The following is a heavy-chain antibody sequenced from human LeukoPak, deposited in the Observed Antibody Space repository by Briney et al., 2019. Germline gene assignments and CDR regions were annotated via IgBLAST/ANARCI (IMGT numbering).Heavy chain of an antibody. D-gene: IGHD1-26*01. V-gene: IGHV1-46*01. CDR3: ARVESWEHSGSSQDAFDI. J-gene: IGHJ3*02. CDR2: INPSGGST. CDR1: GYTFTSYY. Sequence: ASVKVSCKASGYTFTSYYMHWVRQAPGQGLEWMGIINPSGGSTSYAQKFQGRVTMTRDMSTSTVYMELSSLRSEDTVVYYCARVESWEHSGSSQDAFDIWGQGTKVTVSS.